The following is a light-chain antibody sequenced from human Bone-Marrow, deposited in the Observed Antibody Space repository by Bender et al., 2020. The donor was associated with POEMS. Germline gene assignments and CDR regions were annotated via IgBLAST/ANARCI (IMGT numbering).Light chain of an antibody. CDR3: AAWDDSLSGHYV. Sequence: QSMLTQPPSASGTPGQRVPISCSGSSASIGTNYVYWYRQFPRTAPNLLIYKDDQRPSGVPDRFSGSRSGTSASLAINGLRSEDEADYYCAAWDDSLSGHYVFGTGTKVTVL. CDR2: KDD. J-gene: IGLJ1*01. CDR1: SASIGTNY. V-gene: IGLV1-47*01.